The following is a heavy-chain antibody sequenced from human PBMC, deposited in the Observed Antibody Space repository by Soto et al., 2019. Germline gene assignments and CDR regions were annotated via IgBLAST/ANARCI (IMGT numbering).Heavy chain of an antibody. CDR2: IYHSGST. V-gene: IGHV4-4*02. D-gene: IGHD3-10*02. Sequence: PSETLSLTRGGCGGSISSSNWWSWVRQPPGKGLEWIGEIYHSGSTNYNPSLKSRVTISVDKSKNQFSLKLSSVTAADTAVYYCASVRGGYYYAMDVWGQGTTVT. CDR3: ASVRGGYYYAMDV. CDR1: GGSISSSNW. J-gene: IGHJ6*02.